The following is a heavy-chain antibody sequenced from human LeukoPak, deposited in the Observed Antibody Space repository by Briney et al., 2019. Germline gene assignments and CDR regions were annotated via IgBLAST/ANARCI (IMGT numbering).Heavy chain of an antibody. Sequence: WASVKVSCKASGYTFIDYYIHWVRQAPGQGLEWLGWINPNSGGTNYAQKVQGRVNLIRETSINTAYMELSRLTSDDTPLYYCAISGSRGRSYDDAFDIWGQGTMVTVSS. CDR3: AISGSRGRSYDDAFDI. V-gene: IGHV1-2*02. J-gene: IGHJ3*02. D-gene: IGHD3-16*01. CDR1: GYTFIDYY. CDR2: INPNSGGT.